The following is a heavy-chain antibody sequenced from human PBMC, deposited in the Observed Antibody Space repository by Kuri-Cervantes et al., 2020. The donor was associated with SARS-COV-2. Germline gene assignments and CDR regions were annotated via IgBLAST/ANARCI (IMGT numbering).Heavy chain of an antibody. CDR2: IYYSGST. CDR3: ARHPPGYYDSSGYYGY. D-gene: IGHD3-22*01. CDR1: GGSISSSSYY. Sequence: LRLSCTVSGGSISSSSYYWGWIRQPPGKGLEWIGSIYYSGSTYYNPSLKSRVTISVDTSKNQFSLKLSSVTAADTAVYYCARHPPGYYDSSGYYGYWGQGTLVTVSS. J-gene: IGHJ4*02. V-gene: IGHV4-39*01.